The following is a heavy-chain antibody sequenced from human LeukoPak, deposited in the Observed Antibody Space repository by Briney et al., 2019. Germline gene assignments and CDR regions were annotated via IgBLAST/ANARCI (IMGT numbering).Heavy chain of an antibody. CDR2: ISGSGGNT. D-gene: IGHD5-18*01. Sequence: PGGSLRLSCAASGFTFSNYAMNWVRQAPGKGLEWVSTISGSGGNTYYADSVKGRFTMSRDNSKNTVSLQMNSLRAEDTAVYYCANGYTYGQNWGQGTLVTVSS. CDR1: GFTFSNYA. CDR3: ANGYTYGQN. V-gene: IGHV3-23*01. J-gene: IGHJ4*02.